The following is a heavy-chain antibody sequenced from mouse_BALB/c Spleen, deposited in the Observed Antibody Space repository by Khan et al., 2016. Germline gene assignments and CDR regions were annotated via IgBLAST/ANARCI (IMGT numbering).Heavy chain of an antibody. CDR3: ARYDGNYDAMDY. J-gene: IGHJ4*01. V-gene: IGHV1-54*01. Sequence: QVQLKQSGAELVRPGTSVKVSCKASGYAFTNYLIEWVKQRPGQGLEWIGVINPGSGGTNYNEKFKGKATLTADKSSSTAYMQLSSLTSDDSAVYFWARYDGNYDAMDYWGQGTSVTVSS. CDR1: GYAFTNYL. D-gene: IGHD2-3*01. CDR2: INPGSGGT.